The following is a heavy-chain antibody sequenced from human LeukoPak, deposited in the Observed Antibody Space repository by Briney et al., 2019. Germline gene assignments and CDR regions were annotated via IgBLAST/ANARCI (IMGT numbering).Heavy chain of an antibody. D-gene: IGHD6-13*01. V-gene: IGHV3-23*01. Sequence: LTGGSLRLSCAASGFTFSSNIMSWVRQAPGKGLEWVSGISGSGGTTYYAESVKGRFTISRDNSKNTLYLQMNSLRAEDTAVYYCARMNSSSWYGGGFDPWGQGTLVTVSS. J-gene: IGHJ5*02. CDR3: ARMNSSSWYGGGFDP. CDR1: GFTFSSNI. CDR2: ISGSGGTT.